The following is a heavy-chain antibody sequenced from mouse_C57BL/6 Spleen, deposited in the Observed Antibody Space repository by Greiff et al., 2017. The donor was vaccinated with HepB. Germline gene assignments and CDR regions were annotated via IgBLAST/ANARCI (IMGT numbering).Heavy chain of an antibody. Sequence: VQLQQSGAELVKPGASVKISCKASGYAFSSYWMNWVKQRPGKGLEWIGQIYPGDGDTNYNGKFKGKATLTADKSSSTAYMQLSSLTSEDSAVYFCARSSGRGYYFDYWGQGTTLTVSS. CDR2: IYPGDGDT. D-gene: IGHD1-3*01. V-gene: IGHV1-80*01. CDR1: GYAFSSYW. CDR3: ARSSGRGYYFDY. J-gene: IGHJ2*01.